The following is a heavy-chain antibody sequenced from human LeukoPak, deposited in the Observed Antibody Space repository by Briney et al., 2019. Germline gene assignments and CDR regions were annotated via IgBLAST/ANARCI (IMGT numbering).Heavy chain of an antibody. CDR1: GFTFSDYS. D-gene: IGHD5-24*01. CDR3: ARDYKYAFDN. Sequence: PGGSLRLSCAASGFTFSDYSMNWVRQATGKGLEWISYIGIDSGNTNSANSVKGRFTISGDKAKNSLYLQMNSLPVEDTAVYYCARDYKYAFDNWGQGTLVTVSS. CDR2: IGIDSGNT. V-gene: IGHV3-48*01. J-gene: IGHJ4*02.